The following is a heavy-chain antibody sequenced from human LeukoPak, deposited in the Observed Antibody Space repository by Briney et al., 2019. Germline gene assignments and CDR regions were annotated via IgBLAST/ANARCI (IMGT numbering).Heavy chain of an antibody. Sequence: GGSLRLTCAASGFTFSSFAMSWVRQAPGKGLEWVSSISGSGESTYYADYVKGRFTVSRDNSKNTLNLQLNILRGEDTAVYYCAKDAIGQYRPYYFDCWGQGTLVTVFS. CDR3: AKDAIGQYRPYYFDC. D-gene: IGHD3-16*02. CDR2: ISGSGEST. J-gene: IGHJ4*02. V-gene: IGHV3-23*01. CDR1: GFTFSSFA.